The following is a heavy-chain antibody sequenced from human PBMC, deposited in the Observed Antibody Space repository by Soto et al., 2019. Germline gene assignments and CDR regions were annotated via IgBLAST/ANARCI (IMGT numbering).Heavy chain of an antibody. CDR1: GFSFSSYS. CDR2: ISSRSSTT. V-gene: IGHV3-48*02. Sequence: EMQLVESGGGLVQPGGSLRLSCAASGFSFSSYSMNWVRQAPGKGLALLAYISSRSSTTYYSDSVKGRFTISRDNAMASLYLQMDSLRDADTAVYYCARGRGDSLWGPTYMDGGGQGTTVTVSS. CDR3: ARGRGDSLWGPTYMDG. J-gene: IGHJ6*02. D-gene: IGHD3-16*01.